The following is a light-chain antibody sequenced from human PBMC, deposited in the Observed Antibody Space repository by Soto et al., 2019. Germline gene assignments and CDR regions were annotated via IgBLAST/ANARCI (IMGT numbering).Light chain of an antibody. CDR2: SNN. J-gene: IGLJ3*02. CDR1: SSNIGSYT. V-gene: IGLV1-44*01. CDR3: AAWDDSLNGWV. Sequence: QSVLTQAPSASGTPGQRVTIFCSGSSSNIGSYTINWYQQLPGTAPKLLIYSNNQRPSGVPDRFSGSKSGTSASLAISGLQSEDEAYYYCAAWDDSLNGWVFGGGTKLTVL.